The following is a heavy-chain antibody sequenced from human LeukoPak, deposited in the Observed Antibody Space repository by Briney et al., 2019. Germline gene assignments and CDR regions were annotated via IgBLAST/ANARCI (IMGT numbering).Heavy chain of an antibody. D-gene: IGHD5-24*01. CDR2: ISLTGLT. V-gene: IGHV4/OR15-8*02. CDR3: AKTIPYWYLDL. Sequence: SETLSLTCGVSGGSISNTNWWRWVRQPPGQGLEWIGEISLTGLTHYNPSLESRVTVSLDKSKNQLSLNLTSVTAADTAVYYCAKTIPYWYLDLWGRGTLVTVSS. J-gene: IGHJ2*01. CDR1: GGSISNTNW.